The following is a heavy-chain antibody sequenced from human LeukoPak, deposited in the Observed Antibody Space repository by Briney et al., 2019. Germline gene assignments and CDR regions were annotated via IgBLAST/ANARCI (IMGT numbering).Heavy chain of an antibody. CDR1: GFTFSSYS. J-gene: IGHJ4*02. Sequence: GGSLRLSCAASGFTFSSYSMNWVRQAPGKGLEWVSAISGSGGSTYYADSVKGRFTISRDNSKNTLYLQMNSLRAEDTAVYYCASLGYCSSTSCYAGRLDYWGQGTLVTVSS. CDR2: ISGSGGST. CDR3: ASLGYCSSTSCYAGRLDY. V-gene: IGHV3-23*01. D-gene: IGHD2-2*01.